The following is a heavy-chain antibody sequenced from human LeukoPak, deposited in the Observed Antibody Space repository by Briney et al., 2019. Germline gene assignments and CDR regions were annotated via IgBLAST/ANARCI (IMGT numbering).Heavy chain of an antibody. Sequence: GGSLRLSCAASGFTFSNAWMSWVRQAPGKGLEWVGRIKSKTDGGTTDYAAPVKGRFTISRDDSKNTLYLQMNSLKTEDTAVYYCTTDSLGDYDILTGFVDYWGQGTLVTVSS. CDR2: IKSKTDGGTT. CDR1: GFTFSNAW. V-gene: IGHV3-15*01. J-gene: IGHJ4*02. CDR3: TTDSLGDYDILTGFVDY. D-gene: IGHD3-9*01.